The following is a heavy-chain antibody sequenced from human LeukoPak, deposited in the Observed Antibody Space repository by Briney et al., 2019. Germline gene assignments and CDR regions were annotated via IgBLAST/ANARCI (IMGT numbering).Heavy chain of an antibody. D-gene: IGHD4-17*01. CDR3: ARGSELDDYGDYVIRGSLDESAFDI. CDR1: GYTFTSYA. CDR2: VNTNTGNP. J-gene: IGHJ3*02. Sequence: ASVKVSCKASGYTFTSYAMNWVRQAPGQGLEWVGWVNTNTGNPTYAQGFTGRFVFSLDTSVSTAYLQISSLKAEDTAVYYCARGSELDDYGDYVIRGSLDESAFDIWGQGTMVTVSS. V-gene: IGHV7-4-1*02.